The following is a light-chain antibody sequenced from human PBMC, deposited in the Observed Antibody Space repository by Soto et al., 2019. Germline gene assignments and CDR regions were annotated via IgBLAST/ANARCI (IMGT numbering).Light chain of an antibody. CDR1: QSVSSN. J-gene: IGKJ4*01. V-gene: IGKV3-15*01. CDR2: GAS. CDR3: LQYNNLPPLT. Sequence: EIVMTQSPATLSVSPGERATLSCRASQSVSSNFAWYQQKPGQAPRLLIYGASTRATGIPARFSGSGSGTEFTLPISSLQSEDLAVYYCLQYNNLPPLTFGGGTKVEIK.